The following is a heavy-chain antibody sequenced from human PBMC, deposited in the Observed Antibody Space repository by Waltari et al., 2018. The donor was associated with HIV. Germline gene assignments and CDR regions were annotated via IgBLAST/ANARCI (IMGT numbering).Heavy chain of an antibody. V-gene: IGHV4-38-2*02. CDR3: ARGRSHAWVGEMKAVFDI. J-gene: IGHJ3*02. D-gene: IGHD3-16*02. CDR1: GHSISLGSH. Sequence: SPPGLVNPSVTLCLTVSLPGHSISLGSHGGWIRQPPGKGLEWIGIIFHSGSTYYNPSLKSRVTLSVDTSKNQFSLNLSSVTAADAAMYYCARGRSHAWVGEMKAVFDIWGPGTMVTVSS. CDR2: IFHSGST.